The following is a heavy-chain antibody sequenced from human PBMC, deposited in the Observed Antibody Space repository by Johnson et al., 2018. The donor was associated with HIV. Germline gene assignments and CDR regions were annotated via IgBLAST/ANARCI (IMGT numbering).Heavy chain of an antibody. V-gene: IGHV3-30*03. J-gene: IGHJ3*02. CDR1: GFTVSSNY. CDR2: ISYDGSNK. CDR3: ASLRDAFDI. Sequence: QMLLVESGGGLVQPGGSLRLSCAASGFTVSSNYMSWVRQAPGKGLEWVTIISYDGSNKYYADSVKGRFTISRDNSKNTLYLQMNSLRAEDTAVYYCASLRDAFDIWGQGTMVTVSS.